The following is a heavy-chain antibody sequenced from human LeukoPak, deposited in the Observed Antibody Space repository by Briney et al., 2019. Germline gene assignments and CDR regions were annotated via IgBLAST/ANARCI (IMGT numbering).Heavy chain of an antibody. CDR1: GFTFRTYS. J-gene: IGHJ4*02. D-gene: IGHD6-19*01. CDR3: ARGLHQWLGYFDY. CDR2: ISNTGSVI. V-gene: IGHV3-48*04. Sequence: PGGSLRLSCAASGFTFRTYSMNWVRQAPGKGLEWISYISNTGSVIYYADSVKGRFTISRDNAKNSLYLQMNSLRAEDTAVYYCARGLHQWLGYFDYWGQGTLVTVSS.